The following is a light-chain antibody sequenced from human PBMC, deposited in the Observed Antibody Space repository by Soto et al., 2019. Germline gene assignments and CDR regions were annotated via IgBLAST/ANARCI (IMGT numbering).Light chain of an antibody. Sequence: ELTQPPSVSVSPGQTARITCSGDALPKQYAYWYQQKPGQAPVLVIYKDSERPSGIPERFSGSSSGTTVTLTISGVQAEDDADYYCQSADSSGTYHVVFGGGTKVTVL. CDR2: KDS. V-gene: IGLV3-25*03. CDR3: QSADSSGTYHVV. J-gene: IGLJ2*01. CDR1: ALPKQY.